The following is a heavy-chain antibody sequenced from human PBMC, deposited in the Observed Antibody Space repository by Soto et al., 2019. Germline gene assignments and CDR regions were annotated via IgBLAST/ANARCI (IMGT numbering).Heavy chain of an antibody. J-gene: IGHJ6*02. D-gene: IGHD4-4*01. Sequence: GGSMRLSCAASGFTFSSYAMSWVRQAPGKGLEWVSAISGSGGSTYYADSVKGRFTISRDNSKNTLYLQMNSLRAEDTAVYYCAKKYSNDYYYYGMDVWGQGTTVTVSS. CDR3: AKKYSNDYYYYGMDV. CDR1: GFTFSSYA. V-gene: IGHV3-23*01. CDR2: ISGSGGST.